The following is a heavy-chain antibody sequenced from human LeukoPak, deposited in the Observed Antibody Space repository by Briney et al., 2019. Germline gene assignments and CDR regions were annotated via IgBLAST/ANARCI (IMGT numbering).Heavy chain of an antibody. J-gene: IGHJ4*02. V-gene: IGHV4-34*01. CDR3: ARGAPTYSGSYPFDY. CDR2: INHSGST. Sequence: SETLSLTCAVYGGSFSGYYWSWIRQPPGKGLEWIGEINHSGSTNYNPSLKSRVTISVDTSKNQFSLKLSSVTAADTAVYYCARGAPTYSGSYPFDYWGQGTLVTVSS. D-gene: IGHD1-26*01. CDR1: GGSFSGYY.